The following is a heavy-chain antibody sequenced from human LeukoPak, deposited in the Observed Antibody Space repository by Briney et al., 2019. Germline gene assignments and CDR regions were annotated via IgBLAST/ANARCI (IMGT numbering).Heavy chain of an antibody. Sequence: GGSLRLSCAASGFTFSSYWMHWVRQAPGKGLVWVSRINSDGSSTSYADSVKGRFTISRDNAKNTLYLQMNSLRAEDTAVYYCAELGITMIGGVWGKGATVTISS. D-gene: IGHD3-10*02. V-gene: IGHV3-74*01. CDR2: INSDGSST. CDR3: AELGITMIGGV. J-gene: IGHJ6*04. CDR1: GFTFSSYW.